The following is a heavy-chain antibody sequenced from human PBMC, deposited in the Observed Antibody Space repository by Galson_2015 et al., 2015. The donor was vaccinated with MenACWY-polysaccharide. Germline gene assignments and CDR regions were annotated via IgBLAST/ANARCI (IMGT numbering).Heavy chain of an antibody. Sequence: QSGAEVKKPGASVKVSCKASGYTFTSYGTTWVRQAPGQGLEWMGWISDYNGNTNYAQSLQGRVTLTRDTSTSAAYMELRSLRSDDTAVYYCARGPITVLDSWGQGTLVTVSS. J-gene: IGHJ4*02. CDR1: GYTFTSYG. CDR3: ARGPITVLDS. V-gene: IGHV1-18*01. D-gene: IGHD3-3*01. CDR2: ISDYNGNT.